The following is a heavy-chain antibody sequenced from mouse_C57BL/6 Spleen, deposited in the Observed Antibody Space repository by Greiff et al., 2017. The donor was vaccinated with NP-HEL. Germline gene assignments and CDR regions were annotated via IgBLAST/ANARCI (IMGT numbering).Heavy chain of an antibody. CDR3: ARSPLYYDYDGGFAY. J-gene: IGHJ3*01. CDR2: IYPGDGDT. D-gene: IGHD2-4*01. Sequence: VQLQQSGAELVKPGASVKISCKASGYAFSSYWMNWVKQRPGKGLEWIGQIYPGDGDTNYNGKFKGKATLTADKSSSTAYMQLSSLTSEDSAVYFCARSPLYYDYDGGFAYWGQGTLVTVSA. V-gene: IGHV1-80*01. CDR1: GYAFSSYW.